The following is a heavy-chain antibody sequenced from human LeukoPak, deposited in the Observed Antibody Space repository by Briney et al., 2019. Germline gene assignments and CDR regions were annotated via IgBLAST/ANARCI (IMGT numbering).Heavy chain of an antibody. CDR1: GFTGSRYS. J-gene: IGHJ4*02. CDR2: ISSSSSTI. D-gene: IGHD6-6*01. V-gene: IGHV3-48*04. CDR3: ARDYSSSSWGLADY. Sequence: PGGSLRHSYAASGFTGSRYSMNWLRQAPGKGLEWVSYISSSSSTIYYADSVKGRFTISRDNAKNSLYLQMNSLRAEDTAVYYCARDYSSSSWGLADYWGQGTLVTVSS.